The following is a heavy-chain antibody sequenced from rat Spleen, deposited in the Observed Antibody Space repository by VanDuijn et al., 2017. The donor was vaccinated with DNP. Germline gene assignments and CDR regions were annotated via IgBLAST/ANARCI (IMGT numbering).Heavy chain of an antibody. Sequence: EVQLVESGGGLVQPGRSLKLSCAASGFTFSDYYMAWVRQAPTKGLEWVAYIGSDGYAPYYGDSVKGRFTISRDNAKSNLYLQMNSLRSEDMATYYCIRWNSGHFDYWGQGVMVTVSS. V-gene: IGHV5-22*01. CDR1: GFTFSDYY. D-gene: IGHD4-3*01. J-gene: IGHJ2*01. CDR2: IGSDGYAP. CDR3: IRWNSGHFDY.